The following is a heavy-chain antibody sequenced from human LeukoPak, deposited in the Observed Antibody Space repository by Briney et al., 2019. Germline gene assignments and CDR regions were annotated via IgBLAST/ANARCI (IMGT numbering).Heavy chain of an antibody. CDR1: GXTFSDYY. Sequence: GGSLRLSCAASGXTFSDYYMSWIRQAPGKGLEWVSYISSSSSYTNYADSVKGRFTISRDNAKNSLYLQMNSLRAEDTALYYCARDLGMTDGDYVSYFDYWGQGTLVTVSS. CDR3: ARDLGMTDGDYVSYFDY. CDR2: ISSSSSYT. J-gene: IGHJ4*02. D-gene: IGHD4-17*01. V-gene: IGHV3-11*06.